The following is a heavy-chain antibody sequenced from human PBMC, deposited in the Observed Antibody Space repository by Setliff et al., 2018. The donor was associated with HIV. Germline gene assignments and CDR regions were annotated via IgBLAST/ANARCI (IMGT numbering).Heavy chain of an antibody. V-gene: IGHV1-3*01. D-gene: IGHD3-10*01. CDR3: ARHDITLVRGLV. CDR1: GYTFTSYA. J-gene: IGHJ6*02. CDR2: IHAGNGYT. Sequence: ASVKVSCKASGYTFTSYAMHWVRQAPGQRLEWMGWIHAGNGYTKYSQKFQGRVTFTRDTSASAAYMDLSSLRSEDTAVYYCARHDITLVRGLVWGQGTTVTVSS.